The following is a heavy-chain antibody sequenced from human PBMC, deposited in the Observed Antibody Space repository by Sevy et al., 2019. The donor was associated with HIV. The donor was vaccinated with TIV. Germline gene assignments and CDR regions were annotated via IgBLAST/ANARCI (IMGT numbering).Heavy chain of an antibody. V-gene: IGHV3-23*01. CDR3: AGSYSSRGHAFDI. D-gene: IGHD6-13*01. CDR2: ISGNGGST. CDR1: GFTFSSYA. Sequence: GGSLRLSCAASGFTFSSYAMSWVRQAPGKGLEWVSAISGNGGSTYYADSVKGRFTISRDNSKNTLYLQMNSLRAEDTAVYYCAGSYSSRGHAFDIWGQGTMVTVSS. J-gene: IGHJ3*02.